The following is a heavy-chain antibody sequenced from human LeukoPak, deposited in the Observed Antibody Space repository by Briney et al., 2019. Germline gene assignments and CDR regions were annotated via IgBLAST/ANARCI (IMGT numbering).Heavy chain of an antibody. CDR1: GYTFTSYG. CDR3: ARGTQYYYDSSGYPGGY. Sequence: ASVKVSCKASGYTFTSYGISWVRQAPGQGLEWMRWISAYNGNTNYAQKLQGRVAMTTDTSTSTAYMELRSLRSDDTAVYYCARGTQYYYDSSGYPGGYWGQGTLVTVSS. CDR2: ISAYNGNT. D-gene: IGHD3-22*01. J-gene: IGHJ4*02. V-gene: IGHV1-18*01.